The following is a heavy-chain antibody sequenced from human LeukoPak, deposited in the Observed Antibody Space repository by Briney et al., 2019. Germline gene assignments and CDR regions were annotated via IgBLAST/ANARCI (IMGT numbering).Heavy chain of an antibody. CDR1: GGSISSYY. CDR2: IYYSGST. V-gene: IGHV4-59*01. Sequence: SETLSLTCTVSGGSISSYYWSWIRQPPGKGLEWIGYIYYSGSTNYNPSLKSRVTISVDTSKNQFSLKLSSVTAADTAVYYCARPIRMYSSSSGFDYWGQGTLVTVSS. J-gene: IGHJ4*02. D-gene: IGHD6-6*01. CDR3: ARPIRMYSSSSGFDY.